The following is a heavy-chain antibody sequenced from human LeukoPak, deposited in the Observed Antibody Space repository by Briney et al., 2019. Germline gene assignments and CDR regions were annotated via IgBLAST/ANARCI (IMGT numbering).Heavy chain of an antibody. J-gene: IGHJ4*02. V-gene: IGHV1-24*01. D-gene: IGHD1-26*01. CDR2: FDPEDGVT. Sequence: ASVKVSCKVSGYTLTELSMHWVRQAPGKGLEWMGGFDPEDGVTIYAQKFQGRVTMTEDTSTDTAYMELSSLRSEDTAVYYCATSRQVWWLQPFDYWGQGTLVTVSS. CDR1: GYTLTELS. CDR3: ATSRQVWWLQPFDY.